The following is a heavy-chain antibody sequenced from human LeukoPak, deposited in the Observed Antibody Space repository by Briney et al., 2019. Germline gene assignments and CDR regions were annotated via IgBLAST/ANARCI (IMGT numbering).Heavy chain of an antibody. CDR1: GYSFTSYT. CDR2: INPTDGSA. J-gene: IGHJ5*02. CDR3: ARGHGSGYTNWFDP. Sequence: ASVKVSCKASGYSFTSYTIHWVRPAPGQGLEWVGIINPTDGSAGFAQKFQGRVTMTRDMSTSTVYMEVRSLRSEDTAVYYCARGHGSGYTNWFDPWGQGTLVTVSS. V-gene: IGHV1-46*01. D-gene: IGHD3-10*01.